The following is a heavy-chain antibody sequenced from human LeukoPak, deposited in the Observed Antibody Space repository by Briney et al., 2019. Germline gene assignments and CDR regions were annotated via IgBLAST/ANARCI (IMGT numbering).Heavy chain of an antibody. D-gene: IGHD3-22*01. Sequence: PSETLSLTCAVSGYSISSGYYWGWTRQPPGKGLEWIGSIYHSGSTYYNPSLKSRVTISVDTSKNQFSLKLSSVTAADTAVYYCARSYDSTGYYVDYWGQGTLVTVSS. CDR1: GYSISSGYY. J-gene: IGHJ4*02. CDR2: IYHSGST. V-gene: IGHV4-38-2*01. CDR3: ARSYDSTGYYVDY.